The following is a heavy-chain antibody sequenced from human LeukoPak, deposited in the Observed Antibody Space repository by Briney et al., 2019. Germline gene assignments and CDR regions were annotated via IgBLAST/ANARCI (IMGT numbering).Heavy chain of an antibody. D-gene: IGHD5-18*01. CDR1: GFTFSSYE. CDR3: ARDGPGYSFDY. V-gene: IGHV3-48*03. Sequence: GGSLRLSCAAAGFTFSSYEMNWVRQAPGKGLEWVSCISTSGSTIYYADSVKGRFTISRDNARNSLFQQMNSLRAEDTAVYYCARDGPGYSFDYWGQGTLVTVSS. J-gene: IGHJ4*02. CDR2: ISTSGSTI.